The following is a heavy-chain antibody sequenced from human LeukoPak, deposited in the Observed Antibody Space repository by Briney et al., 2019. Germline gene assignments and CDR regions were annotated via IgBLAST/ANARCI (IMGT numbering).Heavy chain of an antibody. CDR1: GFTFSSYA. CDR2: ISYDGSNK. D-gene: IGHD1-7*01. CDR3: ARSVAGEYNWNYRIDY. Sequence: PGRSLRLSCAASGFTFSSYAMHWVRQAPGKGLEWVAVISYDGSNKYYADSVKGRFTISRDNSKNTLYLQMNSLRAEDTAVYYCARSVAGEYNWNYRIDYWGQGTLVTVSS. V-gene: IGHV3-30-3*01. J-gene: IGHJ4*02.